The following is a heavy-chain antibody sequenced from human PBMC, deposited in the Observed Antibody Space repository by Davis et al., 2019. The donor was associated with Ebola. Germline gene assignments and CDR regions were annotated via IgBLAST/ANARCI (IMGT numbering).Heavy chain of an antibody. CDR1: GFTFRSYG. J-gene: IGHJ4*02. D-gene: IGHD1-26*01. CDR3: TTTRGYSGSYHDY. Sequence: GGSLRLSCAASGFTFRSYGMHWVRQASGKGLEWVGRIRSKANSYATAYAASVKGRFTISRDDSKNTAYLQMNSLKTEDTAVYYCTTTRGYSGSYHDYWGQGTLVTVSS. V-gene: IGHV3-73*01. CDR2: IRSKANSYAT.